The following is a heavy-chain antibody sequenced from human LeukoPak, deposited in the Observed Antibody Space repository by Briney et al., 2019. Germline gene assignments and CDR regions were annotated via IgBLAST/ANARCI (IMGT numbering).Heavy chain of an antibody. CDR1: GFTFSSNP. V-gene: IGHV3-23*01. D-gene: IGHD5-12*01. Sequence: GGSLRLSCAGSGFTFSSNPLSWVRQAPGKGLEWVSAISGSGANTYYGDSVRGRFTISRDNSKNTLYLQMNTLRADDTAVYYCATTKPVRRYFDYWGQGILVTVSS. J-gene: IGHJ4*02. CDR3: ATTKPVRRYFDY. CDR2: ISGSGANT.